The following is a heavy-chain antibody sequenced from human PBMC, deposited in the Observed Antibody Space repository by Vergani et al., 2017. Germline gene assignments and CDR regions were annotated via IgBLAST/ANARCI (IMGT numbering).Heavy chain of an antibody. J-gene: IGHJ4*02. V-gene: IGHV1-69*05. CDR3: ARYQQVFQFGDLDY. CDR1: GGNFSSYA. D-gene: IGHD6-6*01. Sequence: QVPLVESGAEVKKPGSSVKVSCKASGGNFSSYAIIWVRPAPGQGLEWMGRIIPIFGPANYAQKFQGRVNLTTDILTDTAYREMQSLTSDDSAVYYCARYQQVFQFGDLDYWGQGTLVIVSS. CDR2: IIPIFGPA.